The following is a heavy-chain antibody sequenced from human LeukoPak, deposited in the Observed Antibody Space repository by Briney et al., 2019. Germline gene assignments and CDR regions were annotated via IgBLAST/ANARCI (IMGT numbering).Heavy chain of an antibody. J-gene: IGHJ4*02. D-gene: IGHD3-22*01. V-gene: IGHV3-7*01. CDR2: IKQDGSEK. CDR1: GFTFSSYW. CDR3: ARDLGPKGYYDSSGYFDY. Sequence: GGSLRLSCAASGFTFSSYWMSSVRQAPGKGLEWVANIKQDGSEKYYVDSVKGRFTISRDNDKNSLYLQMNSLRAEDTAVYYCARDLGPKGYYDSSGYFDYWGQGTLVTVSS.